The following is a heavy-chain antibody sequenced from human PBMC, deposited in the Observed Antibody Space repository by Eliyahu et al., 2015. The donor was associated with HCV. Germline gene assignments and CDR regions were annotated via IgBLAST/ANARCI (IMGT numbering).Heavy chain of an antibody. CDR3: ARLDGLGNWFDP. CDR2: IYPXDSDS. D-gene: IGHD4-17*01. Sequence: EEQLVQSGAEVKKPGXSLXISCKGSKYSFTTHXIAWVXQMPGKGLXWMGIIYPXDSDSRYSPSFQGQVTISADKSISTAYLQWSSLKASDTAMYYCARLDGLGNWFDPWGQGTLVTVSS. J-gene: IGHJ5*02. CDR1: KYSFTTHX. V-gene: IGHV5-51*03.